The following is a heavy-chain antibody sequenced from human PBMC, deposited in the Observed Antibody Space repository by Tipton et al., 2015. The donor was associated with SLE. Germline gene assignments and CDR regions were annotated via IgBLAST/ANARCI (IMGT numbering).Heavy chain of an antibody. D-gene: IGHD2-15*01. V-gene: IGHV4-59*08. CDR1: GGSISSYY. J-gene: IGHJ3*02. CDR2: IYYSGNT. CDR3: ARVLLITLGAFDI. Sequence: TLSLTCTVSGGSISSYYWSWIRQPPGKGLEWIGYIYYSGNTNYNPSLKSRVTISVDTSKNQFSLRLSSVTAADTAVYYCARVLLITLGAFDIWGQGTMVTASS.